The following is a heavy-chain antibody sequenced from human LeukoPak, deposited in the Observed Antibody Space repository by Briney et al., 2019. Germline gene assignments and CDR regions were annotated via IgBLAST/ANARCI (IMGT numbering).Heavy chain of an antibody. D-gene: IGHD2-15*01. CDR3: ARGRGKVVLAATNDY. CDR1: GFTFSDYS. J-gene: IGHJ4*02. Sequence: PGRSLRLSCAAPGFTFSDYSMNWVRQAPGEAPEWVSSISSSSSYIFYPDSVRGRFTISRDNDKNSLYPQMYSLRADDTAVYYCARGRGKVVLAATNDYWGQGTLVTVAS. CDR2: ISSSSSYI. V-gene: IGHV3-21*01.